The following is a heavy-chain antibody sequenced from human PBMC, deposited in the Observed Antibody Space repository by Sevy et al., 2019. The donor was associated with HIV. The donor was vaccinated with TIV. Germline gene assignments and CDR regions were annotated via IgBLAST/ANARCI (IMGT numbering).Heavy chain of an antibody. Sequence: GGSLRRSCAASGFTFSSYGMHWVRQAPGKGLEWVAVISYDGSNKYYADSVKGRFTISRDNSKMTLYLQMSSLRAEDTVVYYCAKDGYDSSGYYYGSSCYFDYWGLGTLVTVSS. J-gene: IGHJ4*02. V-gene: IGHV3-30*18. CDR2: ISYDGSNK. CDR3: AKDGYDSSGYYYGSSCYFDY. CDR1: GFTFSSYG. D-gene: IGHD3-22*01.